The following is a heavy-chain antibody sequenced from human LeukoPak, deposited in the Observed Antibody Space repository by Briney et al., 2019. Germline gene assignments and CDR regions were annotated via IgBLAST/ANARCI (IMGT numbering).Heavy chain of an antibody. CDR1: GGSISSYS. CDR2: IYYSGST. D-gene: IGHD3-22*01. V-gene: IGHV4-59*08. Sequence: MSSETLSLTCTVSGGSISSYSWSWIRQPPGKGLEWIGYIYYSGSTYYNLSLKSRVTISVDTSKNQFSLKLRSVTAADTAVYYCARVVQSTDSSGFYLPEYFQHWGQGTLVTVSS. J-gene: IGHJ1*01. CDR3: ARVVQSTDSSGFYLPEYFQH.